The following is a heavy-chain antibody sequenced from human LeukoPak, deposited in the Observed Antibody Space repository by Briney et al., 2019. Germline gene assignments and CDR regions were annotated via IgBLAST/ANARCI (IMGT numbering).Heavy chain of an antibody. CDR3: ARALGRSGWNHFDY. CDR2: INPNSGGT. Sequence: ASVKVSCRASGYTFTGYYMHWVRQAPGQGLEWMGWINPNSGGTNYAQKFQGWVTMTRDTSISTAYMELSRLRSDDTAVYYCARALGRSGWNHFDYWGQGTLVTVSS. V-gene: IGHV1-2*04. D-gene: IGHD6-19*01. J-gene: IGHJ4*02. CDR1: GYTFTGYY.